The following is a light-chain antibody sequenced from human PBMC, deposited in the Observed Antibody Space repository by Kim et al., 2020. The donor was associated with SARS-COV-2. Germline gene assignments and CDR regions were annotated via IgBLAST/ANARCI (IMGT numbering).Light chain of an antibody. Sequence: VSPGERATRSCRASQSVSSNLAWYQQKPGQAPRLLIYGASTRATGIPARFSGSGSGTEFTLTISSLQSEDFAVYYCQQYNNWLYSFGQGTKLEI. CDR1: QSVSSN. V-gene: IGKV3-15*01. CDR2: GAS. CDR3: QQYNNWLYS. J-gene: IGKJ2*03.